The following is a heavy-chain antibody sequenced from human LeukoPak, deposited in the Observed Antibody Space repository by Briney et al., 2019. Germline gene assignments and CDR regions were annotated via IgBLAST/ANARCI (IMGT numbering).Heavy chain of an antibody. J-gene: IGHJ4*02. CDR1: GFTFSSYS. CDR2: ISSGSRTI. Sequence: GGSLRLSCAASGFTFSSYSMNWVRQAPGKGLEWVPYISSGSRTIYYTDSVKGRFTISKDNAKNSLYLQMNSLRDEDTAVYYCARAWSGSIDYWGQGTLVTVSS. CDR3: ARAWSGSIDY. V-gene: IGHV3-48*02. D-gene: IGHD1-14*01.